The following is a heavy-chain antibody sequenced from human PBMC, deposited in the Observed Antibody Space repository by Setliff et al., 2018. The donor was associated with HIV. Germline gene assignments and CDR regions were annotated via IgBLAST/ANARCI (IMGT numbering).Heavy chain of an antibody. CDR2: INAGNGNT. CDR3: ARDSIYYDILTGYDAFDI. CDR1: GYTFTSYA. J-gene: IGHJ3*02. V-gene: IGHV1-3*01. Sequence: ASVKVSCKASGYTFTSYAMHWVRQAPGQRREWMGWINAGNGNTKYSQKFQGRGTITRDTSASTAYMELSSLRSEDTAVYYCARDSIYYDILTGYDAFDIWGQGTMVTVSS. D-gene: IGHD3-9*01.